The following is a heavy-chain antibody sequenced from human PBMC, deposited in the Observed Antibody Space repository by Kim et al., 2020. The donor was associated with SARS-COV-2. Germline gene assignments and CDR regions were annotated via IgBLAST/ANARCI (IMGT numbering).Heavy chain of an antibody. V-gene: IGHV3-30*18. CDR2: ISYDGSNK. CDR1: GFTFSSYG. D-gene: IGHD5-12*01. Sequence: GGSLRLSCAASGFTFSSYGMHWVRQAPGKGLDWVAVISYDGSNKCYVDSVKGRFTISRDNSKNTLYLQMNSLRAEDTAVYYCAKDGEMATIPPPYFDYWGQGTLVTVSS. CDR3: AKDGEMATIPPPYFDY. J-gene: IGHJ4*02.